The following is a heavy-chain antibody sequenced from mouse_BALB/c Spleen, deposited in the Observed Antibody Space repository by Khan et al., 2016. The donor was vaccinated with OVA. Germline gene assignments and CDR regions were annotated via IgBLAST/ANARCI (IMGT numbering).Heavy chain of an antibody. J-gene: IGHJ3*01. CDR2: ISPGSGDT. CDR3: ARRNYFGYTFAY. CDR1: GYTFTDYY. Sequence: VQLQESGAELARPGASVKLSCKASGYTFTDYYINWVKQRTGQGLEWIGEISPGSGDTYYNERFKGKATLTADKPSSTAYMQLSSLTSEASAVYFCARRNYFGYTFAYWGQGTLVTVSA. V-gene: IGHV1-77*01. D-gene: IGHD1-2*01.